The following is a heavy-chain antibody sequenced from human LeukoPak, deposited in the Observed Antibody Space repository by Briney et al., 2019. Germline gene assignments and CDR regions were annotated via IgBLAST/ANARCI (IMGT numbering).Heavy chain of an antibody. Sequence: SETLSLTCSVSGDSITNSIFSWGWIRQPPGKGLEWIGNIYYTGRTRYNPFLKNRVTMSIDTSRAQFSLKMTSVTAADTAVYYCARLDTSGPRDHWGQGSLVTVSA. CDR1: GDSITNSIFS. CDR2: IYYTGRT. CDR3: ARLDTSGPRDH. J-gene: IGHJ4*02. V-gene: IGHV4-39*01.